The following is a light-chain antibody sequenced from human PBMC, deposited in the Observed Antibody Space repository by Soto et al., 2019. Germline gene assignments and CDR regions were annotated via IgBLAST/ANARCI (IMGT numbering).Light chain of an antibody. J-gene: IGLJ2*01. CDR1: SSDVGGYNS. Sequence: QSALTQPASVSGSPGQSITISCTGTSSDVGGYNSVSWYQQHPGQAPKLMIYEVTNRPSGVSYRFSGSKSGNTASLTISGLEAEDEADYYCTSYRSISKEVVFGGGTKLTVL. CDR2: EVT. CDR3: TSYRSISKEVV. V-gene: IGLV2-14*01.